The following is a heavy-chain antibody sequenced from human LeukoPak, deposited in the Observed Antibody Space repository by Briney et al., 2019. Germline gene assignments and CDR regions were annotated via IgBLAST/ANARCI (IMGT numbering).Heavy chain of an antibody. D-gene: IGHD1-26*01. V-gene: IGHV5-10-1*01. J-gene: IGHJ4*02. CDR1: GYNFTSSW. Sequence: GESLRISCQGSGYNFTSSWISWVRQMPGKGLEWMGRIDPSDSYTNYSPSFQGHVTISADKSASSAYLQWSGLKASDTAMYYCARLVGGTVDYWGQGTLVTVSS. CDR2: IDPSDSYT. CDR3: ARLVGGTVDY.